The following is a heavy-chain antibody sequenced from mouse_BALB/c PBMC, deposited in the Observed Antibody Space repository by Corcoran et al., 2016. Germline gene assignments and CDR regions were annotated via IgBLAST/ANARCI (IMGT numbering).Heavy chain of an antibody. V-gene: IGHV9-3-1*01. CDR3: ARRGSWYFDV. CDR2: INTYTGEP. J-gene: IGHJ1*01. CDR1: GYIFTNYG. Sequence: QIQLVQSGPELKKPGETVKISCKACGYIFTNYGMNWVKQAPGKGLKWMGWINTYTGEPTYADDFKGRFAFSLETSASTAYLQINNLKNEDTATYFCARRGSWYFDVWGAGTTVTVSS.